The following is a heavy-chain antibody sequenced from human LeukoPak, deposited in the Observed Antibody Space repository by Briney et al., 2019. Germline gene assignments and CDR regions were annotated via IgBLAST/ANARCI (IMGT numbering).Heavy chain of an antibody. Sequence: PGGSLRLSCAASGFTFDDYAMHWVRQAPGKGLEWVSGISWNSGSIGYADSVKGRFTISRDNAKNSLYLQMNSLRAEDTALYYCAKDGRDGSSYYFDYWGQGTLVTVSS. CDR1: GFTFDDYA. J-gene: IGHJ4*02. CDR2: ISWNSGSI. V-gene: IGHV3-9*01. CDR3: AKDGRDGSSYYFDY. D-gene: IGHD5-24*01.